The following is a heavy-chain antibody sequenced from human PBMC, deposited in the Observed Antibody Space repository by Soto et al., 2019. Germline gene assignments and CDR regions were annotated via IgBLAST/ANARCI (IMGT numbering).Heavy chain of an antibody. CDR2: MNPNSGNT. CDR1: GYTFTSYD. D-gene: IGHD3-3*01. J-gene: IGHJ5*02. V-gene: IGHV1-8*01. CDR3: ARDPGDGFGVATYKKFDT. Sequence: ASVKVSCKASGYTFTSYDINWVRQATGQGLEWMGWMNPNSGNTGYAQKFQGRVTMTRSTSISTAYMELSSLRSEDTAVYYCARDPGDGFGVATYKKFDTWGQENLVTVSS.